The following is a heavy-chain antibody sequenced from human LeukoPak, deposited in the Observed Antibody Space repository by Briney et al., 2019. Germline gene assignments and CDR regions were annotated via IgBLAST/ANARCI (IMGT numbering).Heavy chain of an antibody. CDR2: IYSSGST. CDR1: GGTISSYH. J-gene: IGHJ6*04. V-gene: IGHV4-4*07. CDR3: ARDAGWSQGVDV. Sequence: KSSETLSLTCTVSGGTISSYHWSGIRQPAGKGLEWIGRIYSSGSTNYNPSLKSRVTMSVDTSKNQFSLKLTSVTAADTAVYYCARDAGWSQGVDVWGKGTTVTVSS. D-gene: IGHD6-19*01.